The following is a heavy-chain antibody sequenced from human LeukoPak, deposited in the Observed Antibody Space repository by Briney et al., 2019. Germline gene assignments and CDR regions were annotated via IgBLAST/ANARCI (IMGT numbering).Heavy chain of an antibody. V-gene: IGHV3-74*01. CDR1: GFTFSSYW. Sequence: GGSLRLSCAASGFTFSSYWMHWVRQAPGKGLIWVSRINSDGGSLNYADSVKGRFTISRDNAKNTLYLQMNSLRADDAAVYYCARAGDYRFDYWGLGTLVTVSS. CDR3: ARAGDYRFDY. CDR2: INSDGGSL. D-gene: IGHD4-17*01. J-gene: IGHJ4*02.